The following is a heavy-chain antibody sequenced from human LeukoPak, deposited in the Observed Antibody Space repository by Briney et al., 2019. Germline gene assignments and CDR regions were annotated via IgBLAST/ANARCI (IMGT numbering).Heavy chain of an antibody. CDR3: ARDDGSSWSSPDAFDI. J-gene: IGHJ3*02. CDR2: IKQDGSEK. V-gene: IGHV3-7*01. CDR1: GFTFSSYW. Sequence: GGSLRPSCAASGFTFSSYWMSWVRQAPGKGLEWVANIKQDGSEKYYVDSVKGRFTISRDNAKNSLYLQMNSLRAEDTAVYYCARDDGSSWSSPDAFDIWGQGTMVTVSS. D-gene: IGHD6-13*01.